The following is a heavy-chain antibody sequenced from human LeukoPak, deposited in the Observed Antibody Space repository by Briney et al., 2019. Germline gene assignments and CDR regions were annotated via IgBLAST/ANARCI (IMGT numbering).Heavy chain of an antibody. V-gene: IGHV3-7*01. CDR1: GFTFSSYW. CDR2: IKKDGSEK. Sequence: GGSLRLSCAASGFTFSSYWMSWVRQAPGKGLEWVANIKKDGSEKHYVDSVKGRFTISRDNAKNSLHPQMNSLRAEDTAVYYCARDGAERPHMYWGQGTLVTVSS. D-gene: IGHD6-25*01. J-gene: IGHJ4*02. CDR3: ARDGAERPHMY.